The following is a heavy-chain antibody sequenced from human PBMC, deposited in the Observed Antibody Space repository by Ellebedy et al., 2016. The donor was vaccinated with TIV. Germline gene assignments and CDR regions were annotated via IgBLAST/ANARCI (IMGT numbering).Heavy chain of an antibody. CDR1: GFIFNNFW. Sequence: PGGSLRLSCGASGFIFNNFWMYLVRQAPGKGLVWVSRLRFDGSITNYADSVRGRFTVSRDNAKNTVYLQMSSLSAEDTAVYYCARDQGWAYPGSTRVDYWGQGTLVTVSS. V-gene: IGHV3-74*01. J-gene: IGHJ4*03. CDR3: ARDQGWAYPGSTRVDY. D-gene: IGHD3-10*01. CDR2: LRFDGSIT.